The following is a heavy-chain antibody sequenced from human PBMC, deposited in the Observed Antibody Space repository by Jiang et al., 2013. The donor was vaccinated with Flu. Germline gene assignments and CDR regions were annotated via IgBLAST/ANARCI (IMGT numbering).Heavy chain of an antibody. Sequence: LLKPSETLSLTCTVSGGSISSYYWSWIRQPPGKGLEWIGYIYYSGSTNYNPSLKGRVTISVDTSKNQFSLKLSSVTAADTAVYYCARTHGSWELPPNYGMDVWGPRDHGHRLL. J-gene: IGHJ6*01. CDR3: ARTHGSWELPPNYGMDV. D-gene: IGHD1-26*01. V-gene: IGHV4-59*01. CDR2: IYYSGST. CDR1: GGSISSYY.